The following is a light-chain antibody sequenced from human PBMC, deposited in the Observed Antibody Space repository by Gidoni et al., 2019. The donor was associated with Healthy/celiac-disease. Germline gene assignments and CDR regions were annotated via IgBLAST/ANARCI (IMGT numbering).Light chain of an antibody. CDR1: ALPKQY. J-gene: IGLJ3*02. Sequence: FELTQPPPVSVSPGQTARITCSGDALPKQYAYWYQQKPGQAPVLVIYKDSERPSGIPERFSGSSSGTTVTLTISGVQAEDEADYYCQSADSSGTPWVFGGGTKLTVL. CDR2: KDS. CDR3: QSADSSGTPWV. V-gene: IGLV3-25*03.